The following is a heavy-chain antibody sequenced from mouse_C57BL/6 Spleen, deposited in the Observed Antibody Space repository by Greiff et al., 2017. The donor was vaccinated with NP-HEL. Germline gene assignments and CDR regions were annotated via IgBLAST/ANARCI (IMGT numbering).Heavy chain of an antibody. CDR2: IWSGGST. J-gene: IGHJ3*01. CDR1: GFSLTSYG. CDR3: ARNSGGVTTGAWFAY. D-gene: IGHD2-1*01. Sequence: QVQLQQSGPGLVQPSQSLSITCTVSGFSLTSYGVHWVRQSPGKGLEWLGVIWSGGSTDYNAAFISRLSISKDNSKSQVFFKMNSLQADDTAIYYCARNSGGVTTGAWFAYWGQGTLVTVSA. V-gene: IGHV2-2*01.